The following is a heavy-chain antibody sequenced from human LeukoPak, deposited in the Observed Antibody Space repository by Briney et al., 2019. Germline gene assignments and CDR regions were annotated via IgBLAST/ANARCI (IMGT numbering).Heavy chain of an antibody. CDR2: IASETYGGTA. Sequence: GGSLRLSCAASGFTFSSYAMSWVRQAPGKGLEWVGFIASETYGGTAEYAASVKGRFTISRDDSKSIAYLQMNSLKTEDTAVYYCTRDQTPYYWGQGALVTVSS. V-gene: IGHV3-49*04. CDR3: TRDQTPYY. J-gene: IGHJ4*02. CDR1: GFTFSSYA.